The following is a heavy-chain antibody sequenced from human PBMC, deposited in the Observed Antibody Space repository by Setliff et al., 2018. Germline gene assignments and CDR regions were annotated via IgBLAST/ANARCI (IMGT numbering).Heavy chain of an antibody. J-gene: IGHJ3*02. V-gene: IGHV4-4*07. CDR2: IYTSGST. CDR1: GGSISNYY. CDR3: ARKGISALSGALDM. Sequence: KTSETLSLTCTVSGGSISNYYWSWIRQPAGKGLEWIGRIYTSGSTNYNPSLKSRVTMSVDTSKNQFSLKLSSVTAADTAVYYCARKGISALSGALDMWGQGTMVTVSS. D-gene: IGHD1-26*01.